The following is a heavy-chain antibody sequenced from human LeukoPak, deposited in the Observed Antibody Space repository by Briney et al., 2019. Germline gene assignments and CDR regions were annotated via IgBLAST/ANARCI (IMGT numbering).Heavy chain of an antibody. J-gene: IGHJ4*02. CDR1: GYTFTGYY. Sequence: ASVKVSCKASGYTFTGYYMHWVRQAPGQGLEWMGWINPNSGGTNYAQKFQGRVTMTRDTSISTAYMELSRLRSDDTAVYYCARDSGYAYSIDYWGQGTLVTVFS. CDR3: ARDSGYAYSIDY. D-gene: IGHD5-12*01. CDR2: INPNSGGT. V-gene: IGHV1-2*02.